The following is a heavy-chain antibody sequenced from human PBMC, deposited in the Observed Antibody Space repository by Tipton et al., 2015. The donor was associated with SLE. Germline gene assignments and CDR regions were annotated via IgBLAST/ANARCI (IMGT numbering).Heavy chain of an antibody. CDR3: AMAARPYYYMDV. D-gene: IGHD6-6*01. V-gene: IGHV4-34*01. Sequence: TLSLTCAVYGGSFSGYYWSWIRQPPGKGLEWIGEINHSGSTNYNPSLKSRVTISVDTSKNQFSLKLSSVTAADTAVYYCAMAARPYYYMDVWGKGTTVTVSS. CDR2: INHSGST. CDR1: GGSFSGYY. J-gene: IGHJ6*03.